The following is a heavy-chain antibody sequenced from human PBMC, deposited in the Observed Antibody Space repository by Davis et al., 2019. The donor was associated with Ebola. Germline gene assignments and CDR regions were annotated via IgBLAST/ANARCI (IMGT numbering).Heavy chain of an antibody. Sequence: SETLSLTCTVSGGSISSYYWSWIRQPPGKGLEWIGYIYYSGSTNYNPSLKSRVTISVDTSKNQVSLKLSSVTAADTAVYYCVRSVTMIRGVIPWFDPWGQGTLVAVSS. CDR3: VRSVTMIRGVIPWFDP. CDR2: IYYSGST. D-gene: IGHD3-10*01. V-gene: IGHV4-59*12. J-gene: IGHJ5*01. CDR1: GGSISSYY.